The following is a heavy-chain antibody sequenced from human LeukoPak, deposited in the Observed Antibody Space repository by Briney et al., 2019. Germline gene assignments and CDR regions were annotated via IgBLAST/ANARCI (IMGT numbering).Heavy chain of an antibody. CDR2: IYYSGST. CDR1: GDSISSYY. J-gene: IGHJ6*03. Sequence: PSETLSLTCTVSGDSISSYYWSWIRQPPGKGPEWIGYIYYSGSTNYNPSLESRVTISIDTSKKQFSLKLTSVTAADTAVYYCAKEGGGLEWLISYYYYMDVWGKGTTVTVSS. D-gene: IGHD3-3*01. CDR3: AKEGGGLEWLISYYYYMDV. V-gene: IGHV4-59*12.